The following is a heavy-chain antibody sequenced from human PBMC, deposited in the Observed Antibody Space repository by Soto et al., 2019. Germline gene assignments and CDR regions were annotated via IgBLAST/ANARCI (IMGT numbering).Heavy chain of an antibody. CDR1: GGTFSSYA. Sequence: SVKVSCKASGGTFSSYAISWVRQAPGQGLEWMGGIIPIFGTANYAQKFQGRVTITADESTSTAYMELSSLRSEDTAVYYCARGPLSTYSYDSSGYSALGWGQGTLVTVYS. CDR2: IIPIFGTA. D-gene: IGHD3-22*01. V-gene: IGHV1-69*13. CDR3: ARGPLSTYSYDSSGYSALG. J-gene: IGHJ4*02.